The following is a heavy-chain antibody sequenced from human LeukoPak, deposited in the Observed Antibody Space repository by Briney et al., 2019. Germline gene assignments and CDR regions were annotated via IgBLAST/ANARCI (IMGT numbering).Heavy chain of an antibody. J-gene: IGHJ4*02. CDR3: ARDRDYYDILTGYYNVGIFDY. Sequence: SETLSLTCTVSGGSISSGGYYRSWIRQHPGKGLEWIGYIYYSGSTYYNPSLKSRVTISVDTSKNQFSLKLSSVTAADTAVYYCARDRDYYDILTGYYNVGIFDYWGQGTLVTVSS. D-gene: IGHD3-9*01. CDR1: GGSISSGGYY. CDR2: IYYSGST. V-gene: IGHV4-31*03.